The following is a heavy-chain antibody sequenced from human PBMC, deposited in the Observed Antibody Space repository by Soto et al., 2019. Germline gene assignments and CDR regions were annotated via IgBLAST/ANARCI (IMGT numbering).Heavy chain of an antibody. CDR1: GFTITPYV. D-gene: IGHD3-22*01. CDR2: IKGDGSVT. V-gene: IGHV3-74*01. Sequence: GGSLRLSCAASGFTITPYVMHWVRQAPGKGLVWVSRIKGDGSVTNYADSVKGRFTISRDNAKNSLYLQMNSLRAEDTAVYYCARVPYYYDSSGYSYWYFDLWGRGTLVTVSS. J-gene: IGHJ2*01. CDR3: ARVPYYYDSSGYSYWYFDL.